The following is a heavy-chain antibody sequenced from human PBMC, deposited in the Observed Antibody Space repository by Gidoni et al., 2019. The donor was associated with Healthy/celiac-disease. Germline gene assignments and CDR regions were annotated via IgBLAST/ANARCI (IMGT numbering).Heavy chain of an antibody. Sequence: EVNLVQSGAEVKKPGESLKISCKGYGNSFTSYWIGWVRKMPGKGLEWMGISCPGDSDTRYSPSFQGQVTISADKSISTAYLQCSSLKASDTAMYYCARLSPTYSSSSYEGVFDYWGQGTLVTVSS. CDR3: ARLSPTYSSSSYEGVFDY. D-gene: IGHD6-13*01. CDR2: SCPGDSDT. V-gene: IGHV5-51*01. J-gene: IGHJ4*02. CDR1: GNSFTSYW.